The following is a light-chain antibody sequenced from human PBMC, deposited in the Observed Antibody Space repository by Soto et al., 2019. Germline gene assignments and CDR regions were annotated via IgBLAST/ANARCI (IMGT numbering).Light chain of an antibody. V-gene: IGKV3-20*01. CDR2: GAS. CDR1: QSVSSSY. J-gene: IGKJ3*01. Sequence: EIVLTQSPGTLSFSPGERATLTCRASQSVSSSYLAWFQQNPGQAPRLLIYGASSRATGIPDRFSGSGSGTDFTRTISRLEPEDFSVYYCQQYGNAPFTVGPGTKVDIK. CDR3: QQYGNAPFT.